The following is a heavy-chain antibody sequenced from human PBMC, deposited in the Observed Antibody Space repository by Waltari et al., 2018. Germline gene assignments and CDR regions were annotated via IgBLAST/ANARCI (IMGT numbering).Heavy chain of an antibody. V-gene: IGHV3-74*01. CDR3: VRDLYGRDDV. CDR2: IKPKRTST. Sequence: EVQLVESGGGLVHPGGSLRLSCEASGFTCSTFWMHWVRHLPGKGLVWVSPIKPKRTSTDYGDSVEGRCAMSRDNAKNTLDLQMNRLRAEDTAIYYCVRDLYGRDDVWGQGTMVTVSS. CDR1: GFTCSTFW. J-gene: IGHJ3*01. D-gene: IGHD3-10*01.